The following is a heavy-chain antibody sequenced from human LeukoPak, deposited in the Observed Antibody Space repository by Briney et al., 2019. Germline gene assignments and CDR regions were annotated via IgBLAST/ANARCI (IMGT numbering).Heavy chain of an antibody. J-gene: IGHJ4*02. CDR2: IYPGDSES. CDR3: ARRAVGATGYFDY. D-gene: IGHD1-26*01. Sequence: GESLKISCKASGYSFTSYWIGWVRQMPGKGLEWMGIIYPGDSESRYNPSFQGQVTISADKSISTAYLQWSSLKASDTAMYYCARRAVGATGYFDYWGQGTLVTVSS. V-gene: IGHV5-51*01. CDR1: GYSFTSYW.